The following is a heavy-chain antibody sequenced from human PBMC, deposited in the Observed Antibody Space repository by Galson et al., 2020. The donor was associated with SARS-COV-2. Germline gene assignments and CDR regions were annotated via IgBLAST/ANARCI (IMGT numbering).Heavy chain of an antibody. CDR2: ITGADGNT. CDR1: GFTFRTYA. V-gene: IGHV3-23*01. J-gene: IGHJ4*02. CDR3: AKYSPSGYLSH. D-gene: IGHD5-12*01. Sequence: GGSLRLSCAASGFTFRTYALEWVRQAPGKGLEWVSPITGADGNTYSADSVKGRFTISRDDSRNTLYLQMNRLRPEDTAIYYCAKYSPSGYLSHWGQGTLGTVSA.